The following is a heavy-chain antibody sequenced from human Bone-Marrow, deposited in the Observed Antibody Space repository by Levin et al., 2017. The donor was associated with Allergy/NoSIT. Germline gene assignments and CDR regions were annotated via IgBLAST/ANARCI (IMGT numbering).Heavy chain of an antibody. J-gene: IGHJ4*02. V-gene: IGHV3-9*01. D-gene: IGHD2-15*01. Sequence: QAGGSLRLSCAASGFTFDDYAMHWVRQAPGKGLEWVSGISWNSGSIGYADSVKGRFTISRDNAKNSLYLQMNSLRAEDTALYYCAKVPQPGYCSGGSCSGGFDYWGQGTLVTVSS. CDR1: GFTFDDYA. CDR3: AKVPQPGYCSGGSCSGGFDY. CDR2: ISWNSGSI.